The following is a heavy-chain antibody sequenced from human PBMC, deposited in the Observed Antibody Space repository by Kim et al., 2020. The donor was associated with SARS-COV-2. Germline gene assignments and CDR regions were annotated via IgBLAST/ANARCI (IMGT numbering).Heavy chain of an antibody. J-gene: IGHJ4*02. V-gene: IGHV5-51*07. CDR2: IYPDDSDT. D-gene: IGHD3-10*01. CDR3: ARLDFGGVDN. CDR1: GYSFANYW. Sequence: GESLKISCKGSGYSFANYWIGWVHQMPGKGLEWMAIIYPDDSDTRYSPSFQGQVTISADKSISTAYLQWTSLKASDTAMYYCARLDFGGVDNWGQGTLVTVAS.